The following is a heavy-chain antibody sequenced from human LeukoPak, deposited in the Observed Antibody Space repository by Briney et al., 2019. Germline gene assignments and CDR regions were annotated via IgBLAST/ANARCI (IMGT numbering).Heavy chain of an antibody. CDR3: ARVDYYGSGSSDY. CDR1: GFTFSSYE. J-gene: IGHJ4*02. D-gene: IGHD3-10*01. V-gene: IGHV3-48*03. Sequence: PGGSLRLSWAAAGFTFSSYEMNWVSQAPGKGLEWVSYISSSGSTIYYADSVKGRFTISRDNAKNSLYLQMNSLRAEDTAVYYCARVDYYGSGSSDYWGQGTLVTVSS. CDR2: ISSSGSTI.